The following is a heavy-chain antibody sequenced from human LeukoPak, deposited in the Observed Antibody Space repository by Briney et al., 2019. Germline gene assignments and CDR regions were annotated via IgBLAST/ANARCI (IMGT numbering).Heavy chain of an antibody. J-gene: IGHJ5*02. CDR1: GGSISSYY. D-gene: IGHD4-17*01. V-gene: IGHV4-4*07. Sequence: SEILSLTCTVSGGSISSYYWSWIRQPAGKGLEWIGRIYTSGSTNYNPSLKSRVTMSVDTSKNQFSLKLSSVTAADTAVYYCARDFPDYANPNWFDPWGQGTLVTVSS. CDR2: IYTSGST. CDR3: ARDFPDYANPNWFDP.